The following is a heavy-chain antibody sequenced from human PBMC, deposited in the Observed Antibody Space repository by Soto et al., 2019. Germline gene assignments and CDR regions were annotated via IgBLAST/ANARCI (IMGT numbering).Heavy chain of an antibody. D-gene: IGHD3-10*01. CDR2: INQDGSEK. CDR1: GFTFSSYV. V-gene: IGHV3-7*03. J-gene: IGHJ3*01. Sequence: PGGSLRLSCAASGFTFSSYVMSLVRQAPGKGLEWVSNINQDGSEKYYVDSVKGRLTISRDNAKNSVYLQMNSLRAEDTAVYYCARDSGADTGWGQGKMVTVSS. CDR3: ARDSGADTG.